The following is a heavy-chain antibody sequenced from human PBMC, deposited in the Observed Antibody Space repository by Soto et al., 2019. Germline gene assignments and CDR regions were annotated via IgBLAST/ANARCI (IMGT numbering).Heavy chain of an antibody. CDR1: GGSISSGDYY. CDR2: IYYSGST. D-gene: IGHD5-18*01. CDR3: ARVQGGGGAMVHNY. J-gene: IGHJ4*02. V-gene: IGHV4-30-4*01. Sequence: QVQLQESGPGLVKPSQTLSLTCTVSGGSISSGDYYWSWIRQPPGKGLEWIGYIYYSGSTYYNPRLKSRLTISVDTSKNQFSLKMSSVTAADTAVYYCARVQGGGGAMVHNYWGQGTLVTVSS.